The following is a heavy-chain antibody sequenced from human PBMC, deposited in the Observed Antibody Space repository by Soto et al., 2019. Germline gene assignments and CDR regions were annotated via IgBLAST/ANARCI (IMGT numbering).Heavy chain of an antibody. V-gene: IGHV3-33*01. Sequence: ESGGGVVQPGRSLRLSCAASGFTFSSYGMHWVRQAPGKGLEWVVVIWYDGSNKYYADSVKGRFTISRDNSKNTLYLQMNSLRAEDTAVYYCARDRGWGNFDYWGQGTLVTVSS. D-gene: IGHD3-16*01. CDR1: GFTFSSYG. CDR2: IWYDGSNK. CDR3: ARDRGWGNFDY. J-gene: IGHJ4*02.